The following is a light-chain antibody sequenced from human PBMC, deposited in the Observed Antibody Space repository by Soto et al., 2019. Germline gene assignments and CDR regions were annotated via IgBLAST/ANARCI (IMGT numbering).Light chain of an antibody. CDR3: QQYDSYPLT. Sequence: DLQLTQSPSSLSASVGDRVTITCRASRSISNSLAWYQQRPGKAPKHLIYQGSTLQREVSSRFSGSGSGTEFTLTISSLQPDDVATYYCQQYDSYPLTFGGGTRVDIK. V-gene: IGKV1-5*03. CDR1: RSISNS. CDR2: QGS. J-gene: IGKJ4*01.